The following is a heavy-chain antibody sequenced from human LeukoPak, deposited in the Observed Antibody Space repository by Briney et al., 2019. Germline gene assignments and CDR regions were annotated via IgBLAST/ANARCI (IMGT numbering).Heavy chain of an antibody. D-gene: IGHD2-2*01. CDR3: ARDLSGYCSSTSCYAGGDY. Sequence: SETLSLTCTVSGGSISSSSYYWGWIRQPPGKGLEWIGSIYYSGSTYYNPSLKSRVTISVDTSKNQFSLKLSSVTAADTAVYYCARDLSGYCSSTSCYAGGDYWGQGTLVTVSS. V-gene: IGHV4-39*07. CDR2: IYYSGST. J-gene: IGHJ4*02. CDR1: GGSISSSSYY.